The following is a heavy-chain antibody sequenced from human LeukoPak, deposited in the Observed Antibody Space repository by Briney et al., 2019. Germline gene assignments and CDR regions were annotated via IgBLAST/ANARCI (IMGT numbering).Heavy chain of an antibody. V-gene: IGHV3-7*01. J-gene: IGHJ4*02. CDR1: AFIFSGHW. CDR3: ARDWLEATAKGIDY. Sequence: GGSLRLSCEGSAFIFSGHWMNWVRQTPGKGLEWVASIKEDGSERQYVDSVKGRFSISRDNTKGSLFLQMDYLRAEDTAVYYCARDWLEATAKGIDYWGQGSLVTVSS. D-gene: IGHD2-21*02. CDR2: IKEDGSER.